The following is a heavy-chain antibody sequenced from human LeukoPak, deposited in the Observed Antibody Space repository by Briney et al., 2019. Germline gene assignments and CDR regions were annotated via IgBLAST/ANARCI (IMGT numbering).Heavy chain of an antibody. CDR2: VYYSGST. CDR3: ARDGLRSGYSYGYFDY. D-gene: IGHD5-18*01. V-gene: IGHV4-59*12. Sequence: SETLSLTCTVSGGSISSYYWSWIRQPPGKGLEWIGYVYYSGSTNYNPSLKSRVTISVDTSKNQFSLKLSSVTAAGAAVYYCARDGLRSGYSYGYFDYWGQGTLVTVSS. J-gene: IGHJ4*02. CDR1: GGSISSYY.